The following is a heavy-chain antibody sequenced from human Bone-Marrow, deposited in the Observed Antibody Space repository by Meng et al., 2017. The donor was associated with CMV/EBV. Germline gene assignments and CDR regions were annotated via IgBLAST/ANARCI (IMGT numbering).Heavy chain of an antibody. Sequence: GESLKISCAASGFTFSIYAMSWVRQAPGKGLEWVSLIYSDGRTYYADSVKGRFTISRDNSKNTLYLQMNSLRAEDTAVYYCARDHYCTSTSCYYNYFDYWGQGTLVTVSS. J-gene: IGHJ4*02. CDR2: IYSDGRT. V-gene: IGHV3-66*02. CDR3: ARDHYCTSTSCYYNYFDY. D-gene: IGHD2-2*01. CDR1: GFTFSIYA.